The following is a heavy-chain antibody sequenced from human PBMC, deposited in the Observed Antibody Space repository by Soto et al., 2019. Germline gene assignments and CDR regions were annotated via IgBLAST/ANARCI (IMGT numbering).Heavy chain of an antibody. CDR3: ARVVGEAYYYDSSGYAARDV. D-gene: IGHD3-22*01. Sequence: PGGSLRLSCAASGFTFSSYSMNWVRQAPGKGLEWVSSISSSSSYIYYADSVKGRFTISRDNAKNSLYLQMNSRRAEDTAVYYCARVVGEAYYYDSSGYAARDVWGQGTTVTVSS. J-gene: IGHJ6*02. CDR1: GFTFSSYS. V-gene: IGHV3-21*01. CDR2: ISSSSSYI.